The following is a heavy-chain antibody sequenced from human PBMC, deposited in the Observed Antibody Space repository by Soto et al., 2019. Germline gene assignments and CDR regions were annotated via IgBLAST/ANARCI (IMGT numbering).Heavy chain of an antibody. V-gene: IGHV1-3*01. Sequence: QVQLVQSGAEVKKPGASVKVSCKASGYTFTSYAMHWVRQAPGQRLEWMGWINAGNGNAKYSQKFQGRVTITRDTSASTAYMELSSLRSEDTAVYYCARDWVSGYSYGWFCDWGQGTLVTVSS. D-gene: IGHD5-18*01. CDR1: GYTFTSYA. J-gene: IGHJ4*02. CDR2: INAGNGNA. CDR3: ARDWVSGYSYGWFCD.